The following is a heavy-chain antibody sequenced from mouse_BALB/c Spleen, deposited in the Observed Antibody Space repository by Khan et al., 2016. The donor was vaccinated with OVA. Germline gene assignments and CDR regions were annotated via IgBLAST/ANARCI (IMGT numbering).Heavy chain of an antibody. CDR2: ISTGGSYT. J-gene: IGHJ3*01. Sequence: EVELVESGGDLVKPGGSLKLSCAASGFTFSTYGMSWVRQTPDKRLEWVATISTGGSYTYYPDSVKGRFTISRDNAKNTLYRQMSSLKSEDTAMFYCAGLAYYYDSEGFAYWGQGTLVTVSA. CDR3: AGLAYYYDSEGFAY. CDR1: GFTFSTYG. D-gene: IGHD1-1*01. V-gene: IGHV5-6*01.